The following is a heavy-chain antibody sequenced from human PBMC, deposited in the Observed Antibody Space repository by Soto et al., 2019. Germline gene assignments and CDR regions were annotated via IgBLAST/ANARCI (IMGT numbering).Heavy chain of an antibody. CDR2: ISAYNGNT. V-gene: IGHV1-18*01. D-gene: IGHD3-10*01. J-gene: IGHJ4*02. Sequence: QVQLVQSGAEVKKPGASVKVSCKASGYTFTSYGISWVRQAPGQGLEWMGWISAYNGNTNYAQKLQGRVTMTTDTSTRTAYMELRSLRSDDTAVYYCARDLVAIPNSGKSGDYWGQGTLVTVSS. CDR3: ARDLVAIPNSGKSGDY. CDR1: GYTFTSYG.